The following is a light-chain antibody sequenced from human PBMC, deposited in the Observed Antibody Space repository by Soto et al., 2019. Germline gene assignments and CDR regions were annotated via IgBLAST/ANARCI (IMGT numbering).Light chain of an antibody. CDR3: QQYNNWPRA. CDR2: GAS. V-gene: IGKV3-15*01. J-gene: IGKJ3*01. Sequence: EIVMTQSPATLSVSPGERATLSCRASQSVSSDLAWYQQKPGQAPRPLIYGASTRATGITARFSGSGSGTGFNLTISSLQSEAFAVSYCQQYNNWPRAFGPGTKVDIK. CDR1: QSVSSD.